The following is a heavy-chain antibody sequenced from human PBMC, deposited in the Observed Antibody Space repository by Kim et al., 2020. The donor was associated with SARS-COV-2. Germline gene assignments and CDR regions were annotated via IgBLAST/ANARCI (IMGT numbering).Heavy chain of an antibody. J-gene: IGHJ6*02. CDR1: GFTFSSYG. V-gene: IGHV3-30*18. Sequence: GGSLRLSCAASGFTFSSYGMHWVRQAPGKGLEWVAVISYDGSNKYYADSVKGRFTSSRDNSKNTRYLQMNSLRAEDTAVYDCSNFSVAAAGSSLLYYYYYGVDVWGQGATVSVSS. CDR3: SNFSVAAAGSSLLYYYYYGVDV. CDR2: ISYDGSNK. D-gene: IGHD6-13*01.